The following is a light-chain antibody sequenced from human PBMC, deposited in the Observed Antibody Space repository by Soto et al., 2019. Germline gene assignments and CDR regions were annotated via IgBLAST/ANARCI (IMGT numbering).Light chain of an antibody. CDR3: SSYTTSSTLEV. Sequence: QSMLTQPASVSGSPGQSITISCTGTGSDVGGYKFVSWYQQHPGKAPQLIIYEVSNRPSGVSNRFSGSKSGNTASLTISGLQAEDEADYYCSSYTTSSTLEVFGTGTKLTVL. J-gene: IGLJ1*01. CDR1: GSDVGGYKF. V-gene: IGLV2-14*01. CDR2: EVS.